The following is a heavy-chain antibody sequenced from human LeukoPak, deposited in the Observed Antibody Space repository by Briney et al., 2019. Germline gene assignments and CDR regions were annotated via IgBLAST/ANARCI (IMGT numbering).Heavy chain of an antibody. V-gene: IGHV3-23*01. D-gene: IGHD6-19*01. CDR1: GFTFSSYA. CDR2: ISPGGSGT. J-gene: IGHJ4*02. CDR3: AKGGASGHYYFDC. Sequence: QPGGSLRLSCAASGFTFSSYAMSWVRQAPGKGLEWVSAISPGGSGTYYADSVKGRFTISRDKSKNILYVQMNSLRAEDTAVYYCAKGGASGHYYFDCWGQGSLVTVSS.